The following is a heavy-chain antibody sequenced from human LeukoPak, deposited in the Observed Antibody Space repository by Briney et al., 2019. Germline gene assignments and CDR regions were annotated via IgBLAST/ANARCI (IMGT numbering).Heavy chain of an antibody. CDR3: ARDLTGRGSGWYQ. J-gene: IGHJ4*02. D-gene: IGHD6-19*01. Sequence: PGGSLRLSCAASGLSFSNAWMSWVRQAPGKGLEWVGRIKSNTDGGTIDYAAAVKGRFTISRDNAKNSLYLQMNSLRDEDTALYYCARDLTGRGSGWYQWGQGTLVTVSS. V-gene: IGHV3-15*01. CDR1: GLSFSNAW. CDR2: IKSNTDGGTI.